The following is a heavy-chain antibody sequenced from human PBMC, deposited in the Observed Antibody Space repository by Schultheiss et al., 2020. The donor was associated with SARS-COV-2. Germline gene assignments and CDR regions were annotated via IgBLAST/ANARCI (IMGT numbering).Heavy chain of an antibody. Sequence: GGSLRLSCAASGFTFGTYNMHWVRQAPGKGLEWVSYISSSGSTIYYADSVKGRFTISRDNAKNSLYLQMNSLRAEDTAVYYCAPLAVAGSYWGQGTLVTVSS. CDR1: GFTFGTYN. D-gene: IGHD6-19*01. J-gene: IGHJ4*02. CDR3: APLAVAGSY. CDR2: ISSSGSTI. V-gene: IGHV3-48*03.